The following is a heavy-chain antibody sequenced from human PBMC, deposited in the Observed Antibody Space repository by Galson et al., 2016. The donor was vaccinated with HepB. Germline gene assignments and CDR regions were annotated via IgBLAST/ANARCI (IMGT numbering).Heavy chain of an antibody. CDR2: IGSRHISTV. CDR1: GGSIAVDY. D-gene: IGHD3-16*02. CDR3: ARYRINWFDP. J-gene: IGHJ5*02. V-gene: IGHV3-11*01. Sequence: LSLTCTASGGSIAVDYWSWVRQAPGKGLEWVAYIGSRHISTVYYADSVRGRFNISRDNAENSLYLQMNSLRPEDTAVYYCARYRINWFDPWGRGTLVTVSS.